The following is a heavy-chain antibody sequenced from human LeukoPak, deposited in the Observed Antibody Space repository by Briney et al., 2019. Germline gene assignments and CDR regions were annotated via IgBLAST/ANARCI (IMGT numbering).Heavy chain of an antibody. V-gene: IGHV4-34*01. Sequence: SKTLSLTCAVYGGSFSGYYWSWIRQPPGKGLEWIGEINHSGSTNYNPSLKSRVTISVDTSKNQFSLKLSSVTAADTAVYYCARGSYYYDKPPEPRTDYWGQGTLVTVSS. CDR3: ARGSYYYDKPPEPRTDY. D-gene: IGHD3-22*01. J-gene: IGHJ4*02. CDR2: INHSGST. CDR1: GGSFSGYY.